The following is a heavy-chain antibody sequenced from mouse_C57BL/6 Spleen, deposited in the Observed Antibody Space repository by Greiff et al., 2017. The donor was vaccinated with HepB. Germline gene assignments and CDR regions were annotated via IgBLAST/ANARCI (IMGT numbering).Heavy chain of an antibody. Sequence: QVQLKQSGAELARPGASVKLSCKASGYTFTSYGISWVKQRTGQGLEWIGEIYPRSGNTYYNEKFKGKATLTADKSSSTAYMELRSLTSEDSAVYFCARITTVVARDSYWYFDVWGTGTTVTVSS. CDR2: IYPRSGNT. CDR3: ARITTVVARDSYWYFDV. J-gene: IGHJ1*03. CDR1: GYTFTSYG. V-gene: IGHV1-81*01. D-gene: IGHD1-1*01.